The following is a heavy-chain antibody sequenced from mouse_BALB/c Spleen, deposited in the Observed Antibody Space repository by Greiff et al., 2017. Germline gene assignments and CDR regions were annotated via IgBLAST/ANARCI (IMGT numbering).Heavy chain of an antibody. D-gene: IGHD3-3*01. CDR1: GYSFTSYW. CDR3: TREGHFAY. CDR2: IYPGNSDT. Sequence: VQLQQSGAELVKPGASVKMSCKASGYSFTSYWMHWVKQRPGQGLEWIGAIYPGNSDTSYNQKFKGQAKLTAVTSASTAYMELSTLTNEDSAVYYFTREGHFAYWGQGTLVTVSA. J-gene: IGHJ3*01. V-gene: IGHV1-5*01.